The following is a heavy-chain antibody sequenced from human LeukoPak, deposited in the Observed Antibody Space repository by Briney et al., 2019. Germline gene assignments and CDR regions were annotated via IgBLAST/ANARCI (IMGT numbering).Heavy chain of an antibody. CDR3: ARGGLESPWSGYNAPDF. J-gene: IGHJ4*02. CDR2: INAGGGST. CDR1: GFIFSNFD. Sequence: GGSLRLSCAASGFIFSNFDTHWVRQAPRKGLEYVSSINAGGGSTYYAASVKGRFTISRDAVKDTLYLQMGSVRIEDTAVYYCARGGLESPWSGYNAPDFWGQGTLVAVSS. D-gene: IGHD3-3*01. V-gene: IGHV3-64*02.